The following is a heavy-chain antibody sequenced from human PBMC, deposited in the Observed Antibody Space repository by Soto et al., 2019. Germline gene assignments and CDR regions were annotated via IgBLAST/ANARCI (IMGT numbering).Heavy chain of an antibody. CDR2: IWYDGSNK. CDR3: ASLSSLGYCSGGSCYSPDY. Sequence: PGGSLRLSCAASGFTFSSYGMHWVRQAPGKGLEWVAVIWYDGSNKYYADSVKGRFTISRDNSKNTLYLQMNSLRAEDTAVYYCASLSSLGYCSGGSCYSPDYWGQGTLGTVSS. V-gene: IGHV3-33*01. D-gene: IGHD2-15*01. CDR1: GFTFSSYG. J-gene: IGHJ4*02.